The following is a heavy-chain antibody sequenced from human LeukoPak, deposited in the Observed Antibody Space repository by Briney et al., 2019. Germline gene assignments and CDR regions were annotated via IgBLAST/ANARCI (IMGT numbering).Heavy chain of an antibody. CDR2: FSGSGGST. Sequence: GSLRLSCAASGFTFSSYAMSWVRQAPGKGLECISGFSGSGGSTYYADSVKGRFTISRDNSKNTLYLQMNSLRAEDTAVYYCAELGITMIGGVWGKGTTVTISS. D-gene: IGHD3-10*02. J-gene: IGHJ6*04. CDR1: GFTFSSYA. V-gene: IGHV3-23*01. CDR3: AELGITMIGGV.